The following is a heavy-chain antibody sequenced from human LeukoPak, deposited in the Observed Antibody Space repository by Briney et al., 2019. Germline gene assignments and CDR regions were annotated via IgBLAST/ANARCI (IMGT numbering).Heavy chain of an antibody. CDR3: AKSREEIRGLDAFDI. V-gene: IGHV4-31*11. Sequence: SETLSLTCAVYGGSFSGYYWSWIRQHPGKGLEWIGYIYYSGSTYYNPSLKSRVALSVDTSKNQFSLKLSSLTAADTAVYYCAKSREEIRGLDAFDIWGQGTMVTVSS. D-gene: IGHD5-24*01. J-gene: IGHJ3*02. CDR1: GGSFSGYY. CDR2: IYYSGST.